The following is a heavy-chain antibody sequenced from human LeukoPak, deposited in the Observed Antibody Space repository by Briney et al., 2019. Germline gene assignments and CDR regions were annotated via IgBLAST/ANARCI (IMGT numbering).Heavy chain of an antibody. CDR1: GFTFSSYA. J-gene: IGHJ4*02. Sequence: GGSLRLSCAASGFTFSSYAIYWVRQAPGKGLEWVAVISYDGSNKYYADSVKGRFTISRDNSKNTLYLQMNSLRAEDTAVYYCARDYCSSPTCYAPDYWGQGTLVTVSS. V-gene: IGHV3-30*04. CDR3: ARDYCSSPTCYAPDY. D-gene: IGHD2-2*01. CDR2: ISYDGSNK.